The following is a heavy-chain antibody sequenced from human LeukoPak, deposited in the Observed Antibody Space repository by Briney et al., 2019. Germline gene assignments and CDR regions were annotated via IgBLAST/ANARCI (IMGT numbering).Heavy chain of an antibody. CDR3: AKDLSPNYGGNSGFDY. CDR2: ISGSGGST. D-gene: IGHD4-23*01. Sequence: GGSLRLSCAASGFTFSCCAMHWVRQAPGKGLEWVSAISGSGGSTYYADSVKGRFTISRDNSKNTLYLQMNSLRAEDTAVYYCAKDLSPNYGGNSGFDYWGQGTLVTVSS. V-gene: IGHV3-23*01. J-gene: IGHJ4*02. CDR1: GFTFSCCA.